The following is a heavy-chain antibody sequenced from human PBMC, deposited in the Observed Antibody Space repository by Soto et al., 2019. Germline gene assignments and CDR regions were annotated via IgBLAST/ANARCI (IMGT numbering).Heavy chain of an antibody. Sequence: GGSLRLSCAASGFTFSDYYMSWIRQAPGKGLEWLSYISSSGDSAFYADSVRGRFTISRDNAKNSLYLQMNSLRAEDTAVYYCARDEPGVLDSWGQGTLVTVPQ. CDR3: ARDEPGVLDS. CDR2: ISSSGDSA. J-gene: IGHJ4*02. V-gene: IGHV3-11*01. D-gene: IGHD2-2*01. CDR1: GFTFSDYY.